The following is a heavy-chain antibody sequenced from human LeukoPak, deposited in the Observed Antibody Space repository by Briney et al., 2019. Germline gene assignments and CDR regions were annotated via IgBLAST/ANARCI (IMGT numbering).Heavy chain of an antibody. CDR2: IIPILGIA. V-gene: IGHV1-69*04. Sequence: SVKVSCKASGGTFSSYAISWVRQAPGQGLEWMGRIIPILGIANYAQKFQGRVTITADKSTSTAYMELSSLRSEDTAVYYCARDKWIVAIVVVPAAIDYYYGMDVWGQGTTVTVSS. D-gene: IGHD2-2*03. CDR3: ARDKWIVAIVVVPAAIDYYYGMDV. CDR1: GGTFSSYA. J-gene: IGHJ6*02.